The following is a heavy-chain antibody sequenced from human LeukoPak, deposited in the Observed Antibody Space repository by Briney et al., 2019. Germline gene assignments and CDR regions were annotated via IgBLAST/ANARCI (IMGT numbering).Heavy chain of an antibody. CDR1: GFTFSSYG. Sequence: PGGSLRLSCAASGFTFSSYGMHWVRQAPGKGLEWVSTITKSGDQTHYADSVRGLFTISRDIFKNTLYLQMNSLRAEDTAVYHCVKSAGKDGYRDVFDIWGQGTVVTVSS. CDR2: ITKSGDQT. J-gene: IGHJ3*02. V-gene: IGHV3-NL1*01. CDR3: VKSAGKDGYRDVFDI. D-gene: IGHD5-24*01.